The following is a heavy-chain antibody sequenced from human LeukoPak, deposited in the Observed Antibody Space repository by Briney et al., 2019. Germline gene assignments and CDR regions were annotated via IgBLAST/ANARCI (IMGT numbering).Heavy chain of an antibody. V-gene: IGHV3-48*03. CDR2: ISSSDSTI. D-gene: IGHD3-10*02. CDR3: AELGITMTGGV. CDR1: GFTFSSYE. Sequence: GGPLRLSCAASGFTFSSYEMNWVRQAPGKGLEWVSYISSSDSTIYYADSVKGRFTISRDNAKNSLYLQMNSLRAEDTAVYYCAELGITMTGGVWGKGTTVTISS. J-gene: IGHJ6*04.